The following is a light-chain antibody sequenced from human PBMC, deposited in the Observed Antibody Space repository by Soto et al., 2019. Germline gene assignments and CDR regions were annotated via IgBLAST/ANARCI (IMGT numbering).Light chain of an antibody. CDR2: DAS. CDR3: QQRSNWPT. V-gene: IGKV3-11*01. Sequence: EIVLTHSPATLSLSPVERGTLCFRDSQSVSSYLAWYQQKPGQDPRLLIYDASNRATGLQAMFIGSGSGTYFTLTISSLEPEDFAVYYCQQRSNWPTFGQGTKVDIK. CDR1: QSVSSY. J-gene: IGKJ1*01.